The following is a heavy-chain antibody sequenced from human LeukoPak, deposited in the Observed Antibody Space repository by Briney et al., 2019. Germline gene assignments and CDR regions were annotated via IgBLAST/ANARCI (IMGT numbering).Heavy chain of an antibody. Sequence: ASVKVSCKASGYTFTGYYMHWVRQAPGQGLEWMGWINPNSGGTNYAQKFQGRVTMTRDTSIGTAYMELSRLRSDDTAVYYCARVRFLEWLYGMDVWGQGTTVTVSS. J-gene: IGHJ6*02. CDR2: INPNSGGT. D-gene: IGHD3-3*01. V-gene: IGHV1-2*02. CDR3: ARVRFLEWLYGMDV. CDR1: GYTFTGYY.